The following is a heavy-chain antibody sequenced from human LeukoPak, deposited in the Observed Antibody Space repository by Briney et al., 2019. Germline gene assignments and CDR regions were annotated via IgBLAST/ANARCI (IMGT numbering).Heavy chain of an antibody. Sequence: ASVKVSCKASGYTFTSYDINWVRQATGQGLEWMGIINPSGGSTSYAQKFQGRVTMTRDTSTSTVYMELSSLRSEDTAVYYCARSTGSSGYYDYWGQGTLVTVSS. CDR1: GYTFTSYD. J-gene: IGHJ4*02. CDR3: ARSTGSSGYYDY. D-gene: IGHD3-22*01. V-gene: IGHV1-46*01. CDR2: INPSGGST.